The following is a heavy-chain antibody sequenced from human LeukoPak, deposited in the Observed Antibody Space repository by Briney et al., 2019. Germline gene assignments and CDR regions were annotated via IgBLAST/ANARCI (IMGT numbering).Heavy chain of an antibody. Sequence: SETLSLTCTVSGGSISRSRYYWGWIRQPPGKGLEWIGSIYYSGNTYYSPSLKSRVTMSVDTSKNQFSLKLTSVTAADTAVYYCARPTTFYYYYMDVWGKGTTVTVSS. D-gene: IGHD4-17*01. CDR2: IYYSGNT. V-gene: IGHV4-39*01. J-gene: IGHJ6*03. CDR3: ARPTTFYYYYMDV. CDR1: GGSISRSRYY.